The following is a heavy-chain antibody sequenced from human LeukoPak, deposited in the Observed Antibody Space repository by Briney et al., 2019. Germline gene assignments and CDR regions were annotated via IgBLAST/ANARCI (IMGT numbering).Heavy chain of an antibody. CDR1: GFTFSSYS. CDR3: ARDTKYAFDN. V-gene: IGHV3-48*01. CDR2: IGISSGNT. D-gene: IGHD2-2*01. Sequence: GGSLRLSCAACGFTFSSYSMNWVRQAPGKGVEWISYIGISSGNTRYADSVKGRFTISGDKVKNSVYLQMNSLRVEDTAVYYCARDTKYAFDNWGQGTLVTVSS. J-gene: IGHJ4*02.